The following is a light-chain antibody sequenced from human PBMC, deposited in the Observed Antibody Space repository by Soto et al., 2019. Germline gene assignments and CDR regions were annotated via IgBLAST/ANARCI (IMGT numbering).Light chain of an antibody. Sequence: QPVLTQSPSASASLGASVKLTCTLSSGHSSYGIAWHQQQPEKGPRFLMKVNSDGGHNKGDGIPDRFSGSSSGAERYLTISSLQSEDEADYYCRTWGAGIQVFGGGTKLTVL. J-gene: IGLJ3*02. CDR1: SGHSSYG. V-gene: IGLV4-69*01. CDR3: RTWGAGIQV. CDR2: VNSDGGH.